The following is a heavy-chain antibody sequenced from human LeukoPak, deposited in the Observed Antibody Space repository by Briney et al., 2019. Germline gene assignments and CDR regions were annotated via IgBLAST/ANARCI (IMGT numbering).Heavy chain of an antibody. J-gene: IGHJ1*01. Sequence: GGSLRLSCAASGFVFRSFEMNWVRQAPGKGLEWISYIGSSGSTTYYADSVRGRFTVSRDNAKNSLFLQMNSLRTEDTATYYCARLGLWEPVRGLFDHWAKGIPFTVSS. CDR3: ARLGLWEPVRGLFDH. V-gene: IGHV3-48*03. CDR2: IGSSGSTT. CDR1: GFVFRSFE. D-gene: IGHD3-9*01.